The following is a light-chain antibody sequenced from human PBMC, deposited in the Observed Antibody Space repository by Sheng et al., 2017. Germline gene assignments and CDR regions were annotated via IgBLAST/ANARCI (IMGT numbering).Light chain of an antibody. CDR3: QAWDDYTVV. V-gene: IGLV3-1*01. J-gene: IGLJ2*01. CDR2: QDM. Sequence: SYEVTQPPSVSVSPGQTVTITCSGDKLGNKYTSWYQQKPGQSPVLVIYQDMKRPSGIPERFSGSNYGNAATLTISGAQAVDEADYYCQAWDDYTVVFGGGTKLTVL. CDR1: KLGNKY.